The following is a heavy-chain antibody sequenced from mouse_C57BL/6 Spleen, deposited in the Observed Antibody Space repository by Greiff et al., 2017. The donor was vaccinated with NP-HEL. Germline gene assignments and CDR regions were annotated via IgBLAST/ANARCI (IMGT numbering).Heavy chain of an antibody. CDR1: GFNIKNTY. CDR3: ARGLEDSKDY. J-gene: IGHJ2*01. CDR2: IDPANGNS. V-gene: IGHV14-3*01. Sequence: VHVTQSVAELVRPGASVKLFCTASGFNIKNTYMHRVKQRPEQGLEWIGRIDPANGNSKFAPKFQGKATITTDTTSNTAYLQLSSLTSEDTAIYYCARGLEDSKDYWGQGTTLTVSS.